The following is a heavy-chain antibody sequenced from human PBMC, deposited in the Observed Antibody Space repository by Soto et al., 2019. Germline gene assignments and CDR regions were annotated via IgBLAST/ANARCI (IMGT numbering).Heavy chain of an antibody. J-gene: IGHJ4*02. CDR1: GFTFISYG. Sequence: GGSLRLSCAASGFTFISYGMHWVRQAPGKGLEWVAVISYDGSNKYYADSVKGRFTISRDNSKNTLYLQMNSLRAEDTAVYYCAKNSLEVGATGFDYWGQGTLVTVSS. CDR3: AKNSLEVGATGFDY. D-gene: IGHD1-26*01. V-gene: IGHV3-30*18. CDR2: ISYDGSNK.